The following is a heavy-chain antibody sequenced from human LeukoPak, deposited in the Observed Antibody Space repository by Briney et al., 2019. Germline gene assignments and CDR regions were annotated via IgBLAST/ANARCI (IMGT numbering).Heavy chain of an antibody. V-gene: IGHV3-33*01. Sequence: GGSLRLSCAASGFTFSSYGMHWVRQAPGKGLEWVAVIWYDGSNKYYADSVKGRFTISRDNSKNTLYLQMNSLRAEDTAVYCCARRQLDCFDYWGQGTLVTVSS. CDR2: IWYDGSNK. D-gene: IGHD6-13*01. CDR3: ARRQLDCFDY. J-gene: IGHJ4*02. CDR1: GFTFSSYG.